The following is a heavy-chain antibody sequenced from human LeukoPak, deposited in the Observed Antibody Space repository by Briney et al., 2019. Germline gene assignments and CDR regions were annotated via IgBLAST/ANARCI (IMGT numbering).Heavy chain of an antibody. CDR2: ICTSGST. D-gene: IGHD4-17*01. V-gene: IGHV4-61*02. Sequence: SETLSLTCTGSGGSSSSGSYYWSWIRQPAGKGLEWIGRICTSGSTHYNPSLKSRVTISVDTSKNQFSLKLSSVTAADTAVYYCAREFGYAVTSLDYWGQGTLVTVSS. J-gene: IGHJ4*02. CDR3: AREFGYAVTSLDY. CDR1: GGSSSSGSYY.